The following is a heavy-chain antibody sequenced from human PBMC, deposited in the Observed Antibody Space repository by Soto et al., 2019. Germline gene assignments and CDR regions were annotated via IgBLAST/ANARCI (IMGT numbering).Heavy chain of an antibody. CDR1: GFTFTNAW. CDR2: IKSVRDGGAT. J-gene: IGHJ4*02. D-gene: IGHD3-3*02. Sequence: EVQLVESGGGLVQPGGSLRLSCAASGFTFTNAWMSWVRQAPGKGLEWVGRIKSVRDGGATDYAAPVKGRFAISQDESIKTLYLQMDSLKTEDTAVYYCTTLGTLAASNYWGQGTLVTVSS. CDR3: TTLGTLAASNY. V-gene: IGHV3-15*01.